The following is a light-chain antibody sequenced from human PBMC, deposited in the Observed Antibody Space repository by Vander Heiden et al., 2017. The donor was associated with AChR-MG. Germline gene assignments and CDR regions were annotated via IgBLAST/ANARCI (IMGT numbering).Light chain of an antibody. J-gene: IGLJ3*02. CDR2: DVS. CDR3: SSYTSSSTLE. V-gene: IGLV2-14*03. CDR1: NSDGGTEHC. Sequence: HSDLTQPASVSVSPGQSVSITCAGTNSDGGTEHCVHWYPQHPAEAPKLMIYDVSNRPSGVSNRFSGSKSGNTASLTISGLQAEDEADYYCSSYTSSSTLEFGGGTKLTVL.